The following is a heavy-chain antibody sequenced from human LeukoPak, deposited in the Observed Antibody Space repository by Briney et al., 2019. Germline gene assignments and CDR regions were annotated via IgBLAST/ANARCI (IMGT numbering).Heavy chain of an antibody. Sequence: SETLSLTCTVSGGSISNYYWSWLRQPPGKGLEWIGYIYYTGSANYNPSLKSRVTMSVDASKNQFSLNLSSVTAADTAVYYCARGFPKYDFWSGYYTWDYYYYYMDVWGKGTTVTVSS. V-gene: IGHV4-59*01. CDR1: GGSISNYY. CDR2: IYYTGSA. D-gene: IGHD3-3*01. CDR3: ARGFPKYDFWSGYYTWDYYYYYMDV. J-gene: IGHJ6*03.